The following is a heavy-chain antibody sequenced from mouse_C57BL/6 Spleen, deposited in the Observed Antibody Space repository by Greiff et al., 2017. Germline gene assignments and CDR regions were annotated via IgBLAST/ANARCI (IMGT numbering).Heavy chain of an antibody. CDR1: GYTFTSYG. V-gene: IGHV1-81*01. Sequence: VQLQQSGAELARPGASVKLSCKASGYTFTSYGISWVKQRTGQGLEWIGEIYPRSGNTYYNEKFKGKATLTADKSSSTAYMELRSLTSEDSAVYFCARRAYGSSPWYFDYWGQGTTLTVSS. CDR2: IYPRSGNT. CDR3: ARRAYGSSPWYFDY. D-gene: IGHD1-1*01. J-gene: IGHJ2*01.